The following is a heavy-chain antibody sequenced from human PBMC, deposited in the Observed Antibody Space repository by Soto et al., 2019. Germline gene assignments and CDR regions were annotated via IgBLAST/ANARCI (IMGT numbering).Heavy chain of an antibody. V-gene: IGHV4-31*02. J-gene: IGHJ4*02. CDR1: GGSITSVNHY. D-gene: IGHD1-26*01. CDR3: AREVGGTGAVDY. Sequence: QVQLEQSGPRLVKPSQTLSLTCNISGGSITSVNHYWSWIRQSPGEGLEWIGYIFDSGTTHYNPSLEGRVTISGDTPQSQFSLTIHSVTVADTAVYYCAREVGGTGAVDYWGQGTLVTVSS. CDR2: IFDSGTT.